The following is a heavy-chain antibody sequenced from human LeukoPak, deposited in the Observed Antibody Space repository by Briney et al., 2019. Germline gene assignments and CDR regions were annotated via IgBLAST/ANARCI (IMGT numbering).Heavy chain of an antibody. CDR2: ISGSGGST. Sequence: TGGSLRLSCAASGFTFSSYAMSWVRQAPGKGLEWVSAISGSGGSTYYADSVRGRFTISRDNSKNTLYLQMNSLRAEDTAVYYCAGLYYYGSGSYYNSRDYYGMDVWGQGTTVTVSS. CDR3: AGLYYYGSGSYYNSRDYYGMDV. D-gene: IGHD3-10*01. V-gene: IGHV3-23*01. J-gene: IGHJ6*02. CDR1: GFTFSSYA.